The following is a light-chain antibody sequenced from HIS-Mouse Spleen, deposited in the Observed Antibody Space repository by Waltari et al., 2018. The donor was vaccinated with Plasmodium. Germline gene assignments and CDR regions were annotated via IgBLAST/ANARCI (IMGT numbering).Light chain of an antibody. CDR1: ALPKKY. J-gene: IGLJ3*02. V-gene: IGLV3-10*01. CDR2: EDS. Sequence: SYELTQPPSVSVSPGQTARITCSGDALPKKYAYWDQQKSGQAPVLVIYEDSKRPSGIPGRFAGSSSGTMATLTISGAQGEDEADYYCYSTDSSGNHRVFGGGTKLTVL. CDR3: YSTDSSGNHRV.